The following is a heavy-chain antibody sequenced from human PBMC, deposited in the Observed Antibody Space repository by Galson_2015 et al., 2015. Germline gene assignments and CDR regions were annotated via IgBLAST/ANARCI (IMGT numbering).Heavy chain of an antibody. CDR3: ARDSGYYGSGSYYEY. Sequence: SLRLSCAASGFTFSNYEMNWIRQAPGKGLERVSYISSSSSTIYYADSVKGRFTISRDNAKNSLYLQMNSLRDEDTAVYYCARDSGYYGSGSYYEYWGQGTLVTVSS. V-gene: IGHV3-48*02. CDR2: ISSSSSTI. J-gene: IGHJ4*02. CDR1: GFTFSNYE. D-gene: IGHD3-10*01.